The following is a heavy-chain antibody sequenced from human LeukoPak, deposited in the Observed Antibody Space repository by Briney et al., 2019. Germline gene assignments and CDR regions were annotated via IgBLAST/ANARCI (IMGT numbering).Heavy chain of an antibody. J-gene: IGHJ5*02. V-gene: IGHV7-4-1*02. CDR1: GYTFTSYP. CDR3: ARAYQSLGGLSLPDH. CDR2: IDTNTGNP. Sequence: GASVKVSFKSSGYTFTSYPVNGVRQAPGQGLEWMGWIDTNTGNPTYAQAFTGRFVLSLDTSVNTAYLQINSLEPEDTAVYYCARAYQSLGGLSLPDHWGQGTLVTVSS. D-gene: IGHD3-16*02.